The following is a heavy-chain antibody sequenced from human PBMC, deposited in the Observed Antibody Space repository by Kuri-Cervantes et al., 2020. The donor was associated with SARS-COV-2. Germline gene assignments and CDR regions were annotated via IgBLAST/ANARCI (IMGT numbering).Heavy chain of an antibody. Sequence: SETLSLTCAVSGGSISSSNWWSWIRQPPGKGLEWIGEIYHSGSTNYNPSLKSRVTISVDTSKNQFSLKLSSVTAADTAVYYCARVRCSGGSCYSYYWGQGTLVTVSS. CDR1: GGSISSSNW. CDR2: IYHSGST. CDR3: ARVRCSGGSCYSYY. D-gene: IGHD2-15*01. V-gene: IGHV4-4*02. J-gene: IGHJ4*02.